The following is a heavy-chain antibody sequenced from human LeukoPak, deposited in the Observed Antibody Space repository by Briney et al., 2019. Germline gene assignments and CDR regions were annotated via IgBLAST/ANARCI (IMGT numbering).Heavy chain of an antibody. CDR3: ARDLGGYGDHGTNFDY. CDR1: GFTFSSYS. J-gene: IGHJ4*02. D-gene: IGHD4-17*01. CDR2: ISSSSSYI. Sequence: PGGSLRLSCAASGFTFSSYSMNWVRQAPGKGLEWVSAISSSSSYIYYADSVKGRFTISRHNAKRSLYLQMNSLRAEDTAVYYCARDLGGYGDHGTNFDYWGQGTLVTVSS. V-gene: IGHV3-21*01.